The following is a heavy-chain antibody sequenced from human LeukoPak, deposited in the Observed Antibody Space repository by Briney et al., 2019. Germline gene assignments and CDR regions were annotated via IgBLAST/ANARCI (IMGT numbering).Heavy chain of an antibody. CDR1: GFTFSTYW. J-gene: IGHJ4*02. Sequence: PGGSLRLSCAASGFTFSTYWMNWVRQPPGKGLVWVSRINSDGSSTTYADSVKGRFTISRDNSKNTLYLQMNSLRAEDTAVYYCATSTLILRLIFDYWGQGTLVTVSS. CDR3: ATSTLILRLIFDY. CDR2: INSDGSST. V-gene: IGHV3-74*01. D-gene: IGHD4-17*01.